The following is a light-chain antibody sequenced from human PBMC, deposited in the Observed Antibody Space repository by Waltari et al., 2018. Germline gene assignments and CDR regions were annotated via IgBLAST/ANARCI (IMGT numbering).Light chain of an antibody. CDR3: QQYATSPLT. CDR1: QSVGSNY. Sequence: VLTQSPGTLSLSHGERASLSCRASQSVGSNYLAWYQQKPGQAPRLLIYSASSRATGIPDRFSGSGSGTDFTLAISRLEPEDFAGYYCQQYATSPLTFGGGTKVEIK. V-gene: IGKV3-20*01. CDR2: SAS. J-gene: IGKJ4*01.